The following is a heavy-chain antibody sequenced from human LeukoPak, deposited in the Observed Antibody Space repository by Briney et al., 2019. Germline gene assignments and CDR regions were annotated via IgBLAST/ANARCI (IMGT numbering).Heavy chain of an antibody. V-gene: IGHV1-2*02. CDR2: INPNSGGT. Sequence: ASVKVSCKASGYTFTGYYMHWVRQAPGQGLEWMGWINPNSGGTNYAQKFQGRVTMTRDTSVSTAYMELSRLRSDDMAVYYCARSGPYYYDSSGYYETPLFDYWGQGTLVTVSS. CDR3: ARSGPYYYDSSGYYETPLFDY. J-gene: IGHJ4*02. CDR1: GYTFTGYY. D-gene: IGHD3-22*01.